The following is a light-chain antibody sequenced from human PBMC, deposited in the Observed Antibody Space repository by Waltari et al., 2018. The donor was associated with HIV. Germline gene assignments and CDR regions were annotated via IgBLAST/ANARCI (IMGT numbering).Light chain of an antibody. J-gene: IGLJ2*01. CDR3: YSYAGSLL. V-gene: IGLV2-11*01. CDR1: SSDVGGYNY. Sequence: QPALTQPRSVSGSPGQSVPIPCLGSSSDVGGYNYVSWYQQHPTKAPKLIIYDVSERPSGVPDRFSGSKSGNRASLTISGLQAEDEADYYCYSYAGSLLFGGGTKLTVL. CDR2: DVS.